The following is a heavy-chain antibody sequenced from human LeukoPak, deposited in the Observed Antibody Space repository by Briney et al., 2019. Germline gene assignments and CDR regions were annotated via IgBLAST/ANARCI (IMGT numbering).Heavy chain of an antibody. J-gene: IGHJ5*02. D-gene: IGHD2-2*01. CDR2: IYHSGST. V-gene: IGHV4-38-2*02. CDR3: ARGPYCSSTSCYATWFDP. CDR1: GYSISSGYY. Sequence: SETLSLTCTVSGYSISSGYYWGWIRQPPGKGLEWIGSIYHSGSTYYNPSLKSRVTISVDTSKNQFSLRLSSVTAADTAVYYCARGPYCSSTSCYATWFDPWGQGTLVTVSS.